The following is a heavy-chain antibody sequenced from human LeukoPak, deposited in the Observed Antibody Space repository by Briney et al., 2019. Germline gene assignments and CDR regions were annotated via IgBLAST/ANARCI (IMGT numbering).Heavy chain of an antibody. J-gene: IGHJ4*01. Sequence: PSETLSLTCTVSGGSISSYYWSWIRQPPGKGLEWIGYIYYSGNTNYNPSLKSRVTISVDTSKNQFSLKLGSVTAADTALYYCASQSRVAGREFDYWGQGTLVTVSS. D-gene: IGHD6-19*01. CDR3: ASQSRVAGREFDY. CDR2: IYYSGNT. CDR1: GGSISSYY. V-gene: IGHV4-59*08.